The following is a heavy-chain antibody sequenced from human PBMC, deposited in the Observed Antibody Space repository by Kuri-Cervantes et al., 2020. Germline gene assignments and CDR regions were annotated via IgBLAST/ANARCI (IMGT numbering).Heavy chain of an antibody. CDR3: ARGPYYYDSSGYFDY. J-gene: IGHJ4*02. Sequence: GESLKISCAASGFTFSSYSMNWVRQAPGKGLEWVSSINSSSSYIYYADSVKGRFTISRDNAKNSLYLQMNSLRAEDTAVYYCARGPYYYDSSGYFDYWGQGTLVTVSS. CDR2: INSSSSYI. D-gene: IGHD3-22*01. CDR1: GFTFSSYS. V-gene: IGHV3-21*01.